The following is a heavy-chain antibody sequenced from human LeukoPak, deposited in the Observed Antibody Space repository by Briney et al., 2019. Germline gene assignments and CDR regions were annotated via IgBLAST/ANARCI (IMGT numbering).Heavy chain of an antibody. CDR1: GFTFSSYG. D-gene: IGHD2-2*01. CDR3: ARVSCSSTSCYDFQH. J-gene: IGHJ1*01. CDR2: IRYDGSNK. V-gene: IGHV3-30*02. Sequence: PGGSLRLSCAASGFTFSSYGMHWVRQAPGKGLEWVAFIRYDGSNKYYADSVKGRFTISRDNSKNTLYLQMNSLRAEDTAVYYCARVSCSSTSCYDFQHWGQGTLVTVSS.